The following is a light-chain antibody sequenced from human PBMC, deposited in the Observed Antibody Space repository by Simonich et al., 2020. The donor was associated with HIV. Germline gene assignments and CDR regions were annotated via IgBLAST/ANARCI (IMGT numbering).Light chain of an antibody. CDR1: QTVNSD. V-gene: IGKV3-11*01. CDR2: DAS. CDR3: QQRSNWPLT. J-gene: IGKJ4*01. Sequence: IVMTQSPGTLSVSPGESATLSCRASQTVNSDLVWYQQKPGQAPRLLIYDASNRATGIPARFSGSGSGTDFTLTISSLEPEDFAVYYCQQRSNWPLTFGGGTKVEIK.